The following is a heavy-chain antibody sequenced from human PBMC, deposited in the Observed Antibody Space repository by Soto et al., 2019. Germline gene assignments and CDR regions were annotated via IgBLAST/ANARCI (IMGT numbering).Heavy chain of an antibody. CDR1: GYTFTSYY. D-gene: IGHD4-17*01. J-gene: IGHJ3*02. CDR2: INPSGGST. CDR3: ARVLGTTVTTEPNDAFDI. Sequence: QVQLVQSGAEVKKPGASVKVSCKASGYTFTSYYMHWVRQAPGQGLEWMGIINPSGGSTSYAKKFQGRVTMTRDTSTSTVYMELSSLRSEDTAVYYCARVLGTTVTTEPNDAFDIWGQGTMVTVSS. V-gene: IGHV1-46*03.